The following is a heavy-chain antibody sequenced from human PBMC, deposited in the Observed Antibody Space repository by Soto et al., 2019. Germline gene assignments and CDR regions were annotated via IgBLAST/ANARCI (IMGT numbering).Heavy chain of an antibody. J-gene: IGHJ4*02. CDR1: GYTFTGYY. CDR3: ARGSYIIAVAGCFDY. Sequence: ASVKVSCKASGYTFTGYYMHWVRQAPGQGLEWMGWINPNSGGTNYAQKFQGWVTMTRDTSISTAYMELSRLRSDDTAVYYCARGSYIIAVAGCFDYWGQGTLVTVSS. V-gene: IGHV1-2*04. CDR2: INPNSGGT. D-gene: IGHD6-19*01.